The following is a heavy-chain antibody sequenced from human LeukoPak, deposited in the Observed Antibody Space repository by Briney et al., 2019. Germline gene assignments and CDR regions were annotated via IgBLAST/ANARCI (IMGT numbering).Heavy chain of an antibody. J-gene: IGHJ5*02. Sequence: GGSLRLSSAASGFTFSSYSMNWVRQAPGKGLEWVSSISSSSSYIYYADSVKGRFTISRDNAKNSLYLQMNSLRAEDTAVYYCARDPGLLFETVAANWFDPWGQGTLVTVSS. CDR2: ISSSSSYI. CDR1: GFTFSSYS. CDR3: ARDPGLLFETVAANWFDP. D-gene: IGHD6-19*01. V-gene: IGHV3-21*01.